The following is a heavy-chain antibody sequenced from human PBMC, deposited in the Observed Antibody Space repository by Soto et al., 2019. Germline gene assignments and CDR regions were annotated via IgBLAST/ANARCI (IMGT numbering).Heavy chain of an antibody. CDR1: GGSISSGGYY. J-gene: IGHJ4*01. V-gene: IGHV4-31*03. CDR2: IYYSGST. D-gene: IGHD2-15*01. Sequence: TLYIACTVYGGSISSGGYYWSWIRQHQGKGLEWIGYIYYSGSTYYNPSLKSRITISVDTSKNQFSLKLSSVTAADTSVYNCERHVHEDHSYYCDNWGQGTLVTVSP. CDR3: ERHVHEDHSYYCDN.